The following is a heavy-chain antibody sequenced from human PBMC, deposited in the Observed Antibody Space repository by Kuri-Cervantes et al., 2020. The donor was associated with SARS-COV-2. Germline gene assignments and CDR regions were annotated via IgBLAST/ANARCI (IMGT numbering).Heavy chain of an antibody. Sequence: SETLSLTCTVSGGSISSGGYYWSWIRQPPGKGLEWIGYIYHSGSTYYNPSLKSRVTISVDRSKNQFSLKLSSVTAADTAVYYCARRNLRFLAGGYYFDYWGQGTLVTVSS. CDR1: GGSISSGGYY. J-gene: IGHJ4*02. CDR3: ARRNLRFLAGGYYFDY. V-gene: IGHV4-30-2*01. D-gene: IGHD3-3*01. CDR2: IYHSGST.